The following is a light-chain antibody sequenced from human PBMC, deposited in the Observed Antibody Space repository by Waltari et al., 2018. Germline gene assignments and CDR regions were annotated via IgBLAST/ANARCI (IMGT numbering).Light chain of an antibody. CDR3: SSYTASSTWV. V-gene: IGLV2-14*01. CDR2: DVT. CDR1: SSDIGAYNY. Sequence: QSVLTQPASVSGSPGQSITISCLGTSSDIGAYNYVSWYQQHVGKAPKLMIYDVTKRPSGVSYRFSGSKSGNTASLTISGLQAEDEADYYCSSYTASSTWVFGGGTKLTVL. J-gene: IGLJ3*02.